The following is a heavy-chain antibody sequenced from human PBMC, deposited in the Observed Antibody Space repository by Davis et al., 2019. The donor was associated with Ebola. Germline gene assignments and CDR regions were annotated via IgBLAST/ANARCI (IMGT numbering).Heavy chain of an antibody. CDR3: ARDSRWLVPGTYYYYGMDV. J-gene: IGHJ6*02. D-gene: IGHD6-19*01. CDR1: GGSISSLF. CDR2: IYYGGST. V-gene: IGHV4-59*11. Sequence: SETLSLTCSVSGGSISSLFWSWIRQTPGKGLEYIGHIYYGGSTNYNPSLKSRVTISVDTSKNQFSLKLSSVTAADTAVYYCARDSRWLVPGTYYYYGMDVWGQGTTVTVSS.